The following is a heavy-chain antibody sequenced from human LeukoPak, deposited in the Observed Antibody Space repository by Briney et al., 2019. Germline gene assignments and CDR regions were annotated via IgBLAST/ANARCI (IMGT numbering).Heavy chain of an antibody. CDR2: ISGSGGST. CDR1: GFTVRTNY. Sequence: GGSLRLSCAVSGFTVRTNYMSWVRQAPGKGLEWVSVISGSGGSTYYTDSVKGRFTISRDNSKNTLYLQMNSLRAEDTAVYYCAKRQGSSSSPGRLSYFDYWGQGTLVTVSS. V-gene: IGHV3-23*01. D-gene: IGHD6-6*01. CDR3: AKRQGSSSSPGRLSYFDY. J-gene: IGHJ4*02.